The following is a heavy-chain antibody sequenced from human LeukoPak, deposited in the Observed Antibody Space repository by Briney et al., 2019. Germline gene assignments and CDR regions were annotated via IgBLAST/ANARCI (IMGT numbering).Heavy chain of an antibody. CDR3: ARAGDSSGYSFDY. D-gene: IGHD3-22*01. J-gene: IGHJ4*02. CDR1: GFTVSSNY. V-gene: IGHV3-53*01. CDR2: IYSGGST. Sequence: PGGSLRLSCAASGFTVSSNYMSWARQAPGKGLEWVSVIYSGGSTYYADSVKGRFTISRDNSQNTLYLQMNSLRAEDTAVYYCARAGDSSGYSFDYWGQGTLVTVSS.